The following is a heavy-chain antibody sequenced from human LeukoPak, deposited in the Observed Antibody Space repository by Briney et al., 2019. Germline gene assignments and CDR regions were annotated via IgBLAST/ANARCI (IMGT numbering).Heavy chain of an antibody. D-gene: IGHD3-10*01. CDR2: IYTSGST. Sequence: PSETLSLTYTVSGRSISSYYWSWIRQPPGKGLEWIGYIYTSGSTNYNPSLKSRVTISVDTSKNQFSLKLSSVTAADTAVYYCARGDSSGSYYTPLDYWGQGTLVTVSS. V-gene: IGHV4-4*09. J-gene: IGHJ4*02. CDR3: ARGDSSGSYYTPLDY. CDR1: GRSISSYY.